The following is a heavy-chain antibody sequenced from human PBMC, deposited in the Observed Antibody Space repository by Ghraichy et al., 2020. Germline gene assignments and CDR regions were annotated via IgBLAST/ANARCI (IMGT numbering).Heavy chain of an antibody. CDR2: IYQSGSI. D-gene: IGHD3-10*02. Sequence: SETLSLTCAVSGGSISLNYWLSWVRQPPGKGLEWTGEIYQSGSINYNPSLKSRDTISLDRHKNQCSLKLTSVTAADTAVYFCARHLFGANAFDIWGQGTMVTVSS. CDR1: GGSISLNYW. J-gene: IGHJ3*02. V-gene: IGHV4-4*02. CDR3: ARHLFGANAFDI.